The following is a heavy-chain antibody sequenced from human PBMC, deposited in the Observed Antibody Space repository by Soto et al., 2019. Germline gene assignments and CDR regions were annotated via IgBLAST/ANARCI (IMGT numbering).Heavy chain of an antibody. J-gene: IGHJ3*02. V-gene: IGHV4-4*02. CDR3: ARNVVVVAALNAFDI. CDR1: SGSISSSNW. D-gene: IGHD2-15*01. Sequence: QVQLQESGPGLVKPSGTLSLTCAVSSGSISSSNWWSWVRQPPGKGLEWTGEIYHSGSTNYNPSLKSRVTISVDKSKNQFSLKLSSVTAADTAVYYCARNVVVVAALNAFDIWGQGTMVTVSS. CDR2: IYHSGST.